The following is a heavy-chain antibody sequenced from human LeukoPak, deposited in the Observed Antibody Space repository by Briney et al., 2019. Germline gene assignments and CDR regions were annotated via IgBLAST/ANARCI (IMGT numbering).Heavy chain of an antibody. Sequence: WVKVSRKASGGTFSRYVISSVGQAPGQGLEWMGRIIPIFGIANYAQKFQGGVTITADKSTSTAYMELSSLRSEDAAVYYCARDSLGDSSGYYVYWGQGTLVTVSS. CDR1: GGTFSRYV. D-gene: IGHD3-22*01. V-gene: IGHV1-69*04. CDR2: IIPIFGIA. J-gene: IGHJ4*02. CDR3: ARDSLGDSSGYYVY.